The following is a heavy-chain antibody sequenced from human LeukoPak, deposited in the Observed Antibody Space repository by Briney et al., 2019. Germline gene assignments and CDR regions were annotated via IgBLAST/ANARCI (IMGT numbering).Heavy chain of an antibody. Sequence: SETLSLTCAVYGESFSAYFWNWIRQAPGKPLEYIGEINHRGSSHYNPSLKTRVTLSVDTSKNQFSLKLTSVTAADTAVYFCARGSSFDGYCSAGACDAGYYDSWGQGTPVTVPS. D-gene: IGHD2-15*01. CDR2: INHRGSS. CDR3: ARGSSFDGYCSAGACDAGYYDS. CDR1: GESFSAYF. V-gene: IGHV4-34*01. J-gene: IGHJ4*02.